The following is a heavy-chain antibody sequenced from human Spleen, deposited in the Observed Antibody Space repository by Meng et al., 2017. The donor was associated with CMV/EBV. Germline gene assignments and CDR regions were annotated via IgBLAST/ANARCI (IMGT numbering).Heavy chain of an antibody. CDR2: FNPKTGDA. J-gene: IGHJ4*02. CDR1: GYTFNDYF. Sequence: KASGYTFNDYFIHWVRQAPGQGLEWLGYFNPKTGDANLPQKFQGRVTLTTDAYISTAYMELRRLTSDDTAVYFCARDEYGDIPFEYWGQGTLVTVSS. V-gene: IGHV1-2*02. D-gene: IGHD4-17*01. CDR3: ARDEYGDIPFEY.